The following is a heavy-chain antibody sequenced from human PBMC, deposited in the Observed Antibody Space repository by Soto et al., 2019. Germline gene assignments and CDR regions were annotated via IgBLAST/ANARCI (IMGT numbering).Heavy chain of an antibody. CDR2: IYYSGST. D-gene: IGHD3-10*01. Sequence: SETLSLTCTVSGDSINTDYYWSWIRQPPGKGLEWIGHIYYSGSTNYNPSLKSRVTISVDTSKNQFSLKLSSVTAADTAVYYCAVSMVAAYYYGMDVWGQGTTVTVS. J-gene: IGHJ6*02. V-gene: IGHV4-59*01. CDR1: GDSINTDYY. CDR3: AVSMVAAYYYGMDV.